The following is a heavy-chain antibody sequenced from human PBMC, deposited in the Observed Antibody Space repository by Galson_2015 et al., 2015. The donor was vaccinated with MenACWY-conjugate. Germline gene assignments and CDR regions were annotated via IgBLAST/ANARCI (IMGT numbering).Heavy chain of an antibody. Sequence: YYWSCIRQPPGKGLEWIGYMYYSGSANSNPSLKSRVTISVDTSKNQFSLTMTSVTAADTAVYYCARGVNLASMAGYWGQGTLVTVSS. CDR2: MYYSGSA. CDR1: YY. J-gene: IGHJ4*02. CDR3: ARGVNLASMAGY. V-gene: IGHV4-59*01. D-gene: IGHD3-3*02.